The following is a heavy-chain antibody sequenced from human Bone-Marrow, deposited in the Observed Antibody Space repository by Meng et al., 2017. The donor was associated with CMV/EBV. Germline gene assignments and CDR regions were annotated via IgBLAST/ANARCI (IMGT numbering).Heavy chain of an antibody. V-gene: IGHV3-48*03. CDR3: ARSGGGDYYGMDV. CDR2: ISRGGNTI. D-gene: IGHD4-23*01. CDR1: GFTFSSYE. Sequence: GGSLRLSCAASGFTFSSYEMNWVRQAPGKGLEWIAHISRGGNTIYYAESVKGRLTISRENTRKSLYLQMNSLRVEDTAVYYCARSGGGDYYGMDVWGQGTTVTVSS. J-gene: IGHJ6*02.